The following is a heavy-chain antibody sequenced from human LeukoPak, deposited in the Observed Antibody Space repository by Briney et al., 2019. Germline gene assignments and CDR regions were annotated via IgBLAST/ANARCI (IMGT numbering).Heavy chain of an antibody. Sequence: SETLSLTCTVSGGSISSSSYYWGWIRQPPGKGLEWIGSIYYSGSTYYNPSLKSRVTISVDTSKNQFSLKLSSVTAADTAVYYCARRESEQWLAMYYFDYWGQGTLVTVSS. CDR2: IYYSGST. CDR1: GGSISSSSYY. V-gene: IGHV4-39*07. J-gene: IGHJ4*02. D-gene: IGHD6-19*01. CDR3: ARRESEQWLAMYYFDY.